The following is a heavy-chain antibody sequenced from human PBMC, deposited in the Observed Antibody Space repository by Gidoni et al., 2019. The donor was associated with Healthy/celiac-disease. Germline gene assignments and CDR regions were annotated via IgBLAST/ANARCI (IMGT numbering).Heavy chain of an antibody. D-gene: IGHD3-22*01. Sequence: QVQLVESGGGLVKPGGSLRLSWSPSGFTFSDYYLCWIRQAPGKGLEWVSYISSSGSTIYYADSVKGRFTISRDNAKNSLYLQMNSLRAEDTAVYYCARVVANYDSSGYYSGYYFDYWGQGTLVTVSS. V-gene: IGHV3-11*01. CDR1: GFTFSDYY. J-gene: IGHJ4*02. CDR3: ARVVANYDSSGYYSGYYFDY. CDR2: ISSSGSTI.